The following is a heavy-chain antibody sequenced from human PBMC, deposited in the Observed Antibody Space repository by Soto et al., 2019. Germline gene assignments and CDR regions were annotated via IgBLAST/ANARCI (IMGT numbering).Heavy chain of an antibody. Sequence: PGGSLRLACAASGFTFSSYAMSWVRQAPGKGLEWVSAISGSGGSTYYADSVKGRFTISRDNSKNTLYLQMNSLRAEDTAVYYCAKVVPAAMGYYYYGMDVWGQGTTVTVSS. J-gene: IGHJ6*02. V-gene: IGHV3-23*01. CDR3: AKVVPAAMGYYYYGMDV. D-gene: IGHD2-2*01. CDR1: GFTFSSYA. CDR2: ISGSGGST.